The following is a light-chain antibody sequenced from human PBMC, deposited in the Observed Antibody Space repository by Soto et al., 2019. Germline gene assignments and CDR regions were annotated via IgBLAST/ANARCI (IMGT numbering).Light chain of an antibody. V-gene: IGLV2-14*01. CDR1: GRDIGAYNY. CDR3: SSYTSVTIVV. J-gene: IGLJ2*01. CDR2: GVT. Sequence: QSALTQPASVSGSPGQSITISCTGSGRDIGAYNYVSWYRHHPGEAPKLMIYGVTNRPSGVSTRFSGSKSGNTASLTISGLQDEDEADYYCSSYTSVTIVVFGGGTKVTVL.